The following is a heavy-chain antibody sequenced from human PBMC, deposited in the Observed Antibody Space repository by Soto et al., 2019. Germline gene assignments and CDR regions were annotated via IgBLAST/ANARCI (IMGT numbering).Heavy chain of an antibody. CDR3: AREGRTYYDLWSGYTAYYYYMDV. D-gene: IGHD3-3*01. CDR2: ISAYNGNT. CDR1: GYTFTSYG. V-gene: IGHV1-18*01. J-gene: IGHJ6*03. Sequence: ASVKVSCKASGYTFTSYGISWVRQAPGQGLEWMGWISAYNGNTNYAQKLQGRVTMTTDTSTSTAYMELRSLRSDDTAVYYCAREGRTYYDLWSGYTAYYYYMDVWGKGTTVTVSS.